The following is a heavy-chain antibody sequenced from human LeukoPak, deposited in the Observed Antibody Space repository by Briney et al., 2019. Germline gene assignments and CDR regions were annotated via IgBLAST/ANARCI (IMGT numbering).Heavy chain of an antibody. CDR2: FDPEDGET. CDR3: ATAGRITNFGVAPYDFDY. Sequence: ASVTVSCKVSGYTLTELSMHWVRQAPGKGLEGMGGFDPEDGETIYAQKFQGRVTMTEDTSTDTAYMELSSLRSEDTAVYYCATAGRITNFGVAPYDFDYWGQGTLVTVSS. J-gene: IGHJ4*02. D-gene: IGHD3-3*01. V-gene: IGHV1-24*01. CDR1: GYTLTELS.